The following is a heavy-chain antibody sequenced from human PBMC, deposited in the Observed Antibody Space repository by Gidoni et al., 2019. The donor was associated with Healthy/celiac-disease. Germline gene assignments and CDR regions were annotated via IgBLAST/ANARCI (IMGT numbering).Heavy chain of an antibody. CDR1: GFPFSSYS. CDR3: ARDNPDSSSPFDY. CDR2: ISSSSSYI. Sequence: EVQLVESGGGLVTPGGSLRLSCAASGFPFSSYSMNWVRQAPGKGLEWVSSISSSSSYIYYADSVKGRFTISRDNAKNSLYLQMNSLRAEDTAVYYCARDNPDSSSPFDYWGQGTLVTVSS. D-gene: IGHD6-6*01. J-gene: IGHJ4*02. V-gene: IGHV3-21*01.